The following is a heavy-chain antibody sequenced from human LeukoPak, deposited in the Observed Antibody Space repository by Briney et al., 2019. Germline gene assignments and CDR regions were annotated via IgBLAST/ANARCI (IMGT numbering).Heavy chain of an antibody. V-gene: IGHV3-21*01. CDR1: GFTFSSYS. CDR2: ISSSSSTYI. CDR3: ARGLGSYAYSDAFDI. J-gene: IGHJ3*02. D-gene: IGHD5-18*01. Sequence: PGGSLRLSCAASGFTFSSYSMNWVRQAPGKGLEWVSSISSSSSTYIYYADSVKGRFTISRDNAKNSLYLQMNSLRAEDTAVYYCARGLGSYAYSDAFDIWGQGTMVTVSS.